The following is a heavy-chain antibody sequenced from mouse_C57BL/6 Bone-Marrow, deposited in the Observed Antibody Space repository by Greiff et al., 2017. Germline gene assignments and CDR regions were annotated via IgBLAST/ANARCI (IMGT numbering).Heavy chain of an antibody. CDR3: ARSMVVTTYNWVNFDY. V-gene: IGHV1-42*01. Sequence: VQLQQSGPELVKPGASVKISCKASGYSFTGYYMNWVKQRPEQSLEWIGEINPSNGGTTYNQKFKAKATLTVDKSSSTAYMQLKSLTSEDSAVYYCARSMVVTTYNWVNFDYWGQGTTLTVSS. D-gene: IGHD2-3*01. CDR2: INPSNGGT. J-gene: IGHJ2*01. CDR1: GYSFTGYY.